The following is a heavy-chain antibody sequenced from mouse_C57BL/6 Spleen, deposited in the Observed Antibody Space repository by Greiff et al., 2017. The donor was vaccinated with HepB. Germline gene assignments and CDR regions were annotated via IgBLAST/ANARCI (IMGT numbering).Heavy chain of an antibody. CDR3: ARDYYGKEYYFDY. J-gene: IGHJ2*01. CDR1: GYTFTSYW. D-gene: IGHD1-1*01. Sequence: VQLQQSGAELVKPGASVKMSCKASGYTFTSYWITWVKQRPGQGLEWIGDIYPGSGSTNYNEKFKSKATLTVDTSSSTAYMQLSSLTSEDSAVYYCARDYYGKEYYFDYWGQGTTLTVSS. V-gene: IGHV1-55*01. CDR2: IYPGSGST.